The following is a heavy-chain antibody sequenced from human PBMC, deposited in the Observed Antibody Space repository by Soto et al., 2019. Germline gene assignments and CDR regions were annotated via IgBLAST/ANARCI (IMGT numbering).Heavy chain of an antibody. J-gene: IGHJ4*02. CDR3: ARAPILWFGELLYFDY. CDR1: GGSVRSGSYY. CDR2: IYYIGST. D-gene: IGHD3-10*01. Sequence: SETLSLTGTVSGGSVRSGSYYWRWMLQPPGKGLEWIGYIYYIGSTNYTPSLKSRVTISVDTSKNQFSLKLSSVTAADTAVYYCARAPILWFGELLYFDYWGQGTLVTVSS. V-gene: IGHV4-61*01.